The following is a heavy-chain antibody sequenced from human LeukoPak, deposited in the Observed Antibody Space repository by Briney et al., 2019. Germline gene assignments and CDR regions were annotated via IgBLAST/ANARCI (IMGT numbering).Heavy chain of an antibody. Sequence: GGSLRLSCAASGFTFCGSTVHWVRQASGKGLDWVGHIRTKANNYATAYAASVKGRFTISRDDSKNTAYLQMNSLKIEDTAVYYCSRHEALPGDYWGQGTLVTVSS. V-gene: IGHV3-73*01. D-gene: IGHD2-21*02. CDR1: GFTFCGST. CDR2: IRTKANNYAT. J-gene: IGHJ4*02. CDR3: SRHEALPGDY.